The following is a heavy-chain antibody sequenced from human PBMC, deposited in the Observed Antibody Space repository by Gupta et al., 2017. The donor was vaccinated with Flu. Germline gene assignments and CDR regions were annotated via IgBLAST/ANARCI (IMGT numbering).Heavy chain of an antibody. CDR2: IIPVFGPT. CDR3: ARKGGGHCSGGTCYPFDY. D-gene: IGHD2-15*01. CDR1: GVTFSDYA. Sequence: QVQLVQSGAEVKKPGSSVKVSCQASGVTFSDYAINWVRRAPGQGLEWMGGIIPVFGPTKYAQKFQGRVTITADESTNTAYLELSSLRSEDTAVYYCARKGGGHCSGGTCYPFDYWGQGTLVTVSS. J-gene: IGHJ4*02. V-gene: IGHV1-69*01.